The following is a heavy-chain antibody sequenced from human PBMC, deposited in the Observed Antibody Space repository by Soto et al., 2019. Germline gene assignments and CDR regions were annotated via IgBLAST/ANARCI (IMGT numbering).Heavy chain of an antibody. CDR2: ISSSGSTI. CDR1: GFTLSSYS. J-gene: IGHJ4*02. Sequence: GGALRLCWAASGFTLSSYSKNGGRQAPGKGPEWVSYISSSGSTIYYADSVKGRFTISRDNAKNSLYLQMNSLRDEDTAVYYCARGNPITWIVFVAPHFDHSCQATLSTVPS. V-gene: IGHV3-48*02. CDR3: ARGNPITWIVFVAPHFDH. D-gene: IGHD3-22*01.